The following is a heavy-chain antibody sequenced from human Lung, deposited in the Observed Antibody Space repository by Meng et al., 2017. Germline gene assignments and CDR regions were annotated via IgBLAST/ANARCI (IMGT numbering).Heavy chain of an antibody. CDR2: ITTYNGER. CDR1: GYNFSNYG. V-gene: IGHV1-18*01. Sequence: ASVKVSCKTSGYNFSNYGISWVRQAPGQGLEWMGLITTYNGERHYAQKLQGRVAMTRGTSTNTAYMELRSLTSDDTAVYYCARASLDHWGQGTLVTVSS. CDR3: ARASLDH. J-gene: IGHJ4*02.